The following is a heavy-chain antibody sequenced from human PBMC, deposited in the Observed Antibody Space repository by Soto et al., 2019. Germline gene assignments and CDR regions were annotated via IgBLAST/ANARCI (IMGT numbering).Heavy chain of an antibody. CDR2: ISAHNGNT. CDR3: ARGGYGDY. V-gene: IGHV1-18*01. CDR1: GYVFTTYG. J-gene: IGHJ4*02. D-gene: IGHD1-1*01. Sequence: QVHLVQSGAEVKKPGASVKVSCKGSGYVFTTYGITWVRQAPGPGLEWMGWISAHNGNTNYAQKLQGRVTVTRDTSTRPAYMELRSLRSDDTAVYYCARGGYGDYWGQGALVTVSS.